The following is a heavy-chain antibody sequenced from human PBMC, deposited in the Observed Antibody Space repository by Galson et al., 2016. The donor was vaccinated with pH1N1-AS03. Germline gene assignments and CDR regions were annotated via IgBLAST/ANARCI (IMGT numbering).Heavy chain of an antibody. CDR2: IYPGDSDT. CDR3: GRHTFSYDTTDTNRPDAFDI. D-gene: IGHD3-22*01. J-gene: IGHJ3*02. CDR1: GYTFSDYW. V-gene: IGHV5-51*01. Sequence: QSGAEVKKPGESLKISCKGSGYTFSDYWIGWVRQMPGKGLEWMGIIYPGDSDTRYSPSFQGQVTISVDKSVSTAYLQWSSLRASDTALYYCGRHTFSYDTTDTNRPDAFDIWGQGTMVTVFS.